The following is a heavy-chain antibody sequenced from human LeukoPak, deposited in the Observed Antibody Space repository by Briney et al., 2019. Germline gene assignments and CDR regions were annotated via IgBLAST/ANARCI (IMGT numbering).Heavy chain of an antibody. D-gene: IGHD1-26*01. J-gene: IGHJ4*02. V-gene: IGHV1-2*02. CDR1: GYTFTGYY. CDR2: INPNSGGT. Sequence: ASVKVSCKASGYTFTGYYMHWVRQAPGQGLEWMGWINPNSGGTNYAQKFQGRVTMTRDTSISTAYMELSRLRSDDTAVYYCARDNGVGATPVGYRGQGTLVTVSS. CDR3: ARDNGVGATPVGY.